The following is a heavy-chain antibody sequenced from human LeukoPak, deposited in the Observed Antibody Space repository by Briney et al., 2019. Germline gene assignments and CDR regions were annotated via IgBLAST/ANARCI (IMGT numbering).Heavy chain of an antibody. V-gene: IGHV3-21*01. CDR2: ISISSSYK. J-gene: IGHJ3*02. CDR1: GFTFSSYS. D-gene: IGHD3-3*01. CDR3: ARGSRFGVVERDAFDI. Sequence: PGGSLRLSCAASGFTFSSYSMNWVRQAPGKGLEWVSSISISSSYKYYADSVKGRFTISRDNAKNSLYLQVNSLRAEDTAVYYCARGSRFGVVERDAFDIWGQGTMVTVSS.